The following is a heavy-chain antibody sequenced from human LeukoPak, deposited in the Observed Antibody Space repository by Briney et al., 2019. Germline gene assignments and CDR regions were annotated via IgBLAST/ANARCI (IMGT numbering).Heavy chain of an antibody. CDR3: ARALSQGAGAAVPSAPIDY. J-gene: IGHJ4*02. D-gene: IGHD2-2*01. Sequence: GGSLRLSCAASGLTFSDYVLYWVRQAPGKGLEWVAVTSYDGSSEYYTDSVKGRFTVSRDNSRSTLCLQMNSLRVEDTGVYYCARALSQGAGAAVPSAPIDYWGQGTLVTVSS. CDR1: GLTFSDYV. CDR2: TSYDGSSE. V-gene: IGHV3-30-3*01.